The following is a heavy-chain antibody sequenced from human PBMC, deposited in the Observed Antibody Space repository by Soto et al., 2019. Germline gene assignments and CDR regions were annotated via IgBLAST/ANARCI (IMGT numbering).Heavy chain of an antibody. Sequence: QVQLVQSGAEVKKPGSSVKVSCKASGYTFTRYGISWLRQAPGQGLEWMGWISAYNGNTNYAQKLQGRVTMTTDTSTSPAYMELRRLRSDDTAVYYCARVGYDFWSGYSGRNWLDPWGQGTLVTVSS. CDR2: ISAYNGNT. V-gene: IGHV1-18*01. CDR1: GYTFTRYG. D-gene: IGHD3-3*01. J-gene: IGHJ5*02. CDR3: ARVGYDFWSGYSGRNWLDP.